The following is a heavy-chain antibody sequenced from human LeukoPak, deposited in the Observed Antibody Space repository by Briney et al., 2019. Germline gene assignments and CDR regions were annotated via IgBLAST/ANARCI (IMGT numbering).Heavy chain of an antibody. D-gene: IGHD6-13*01. CDR3: ATAPHPIAAAGTGDGAFDI. J-gene: IGHJ3*02. Sequence: GASVKVSCKVSGYTLTELSMHWVRQAPGKGLEWMGGFDPEDGETIYAQKFQGRVTMTEDTSTDTAYMELSSLRSEDTAVYYCATAPHPIAAAGTGDGAFDIWGQGTMVTVSS. CDR1: GYTLTELS. CDR2: FDPEDGET. V-gene: IGHV1-24*01.